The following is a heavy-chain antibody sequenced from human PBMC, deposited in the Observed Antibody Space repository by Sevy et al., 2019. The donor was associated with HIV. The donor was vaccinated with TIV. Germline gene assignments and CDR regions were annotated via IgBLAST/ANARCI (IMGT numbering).Heavy chain of an antibody. V-gene: IGHV1-2*02. D-gene: IGHD1-1*01. J-gene: IGHJ5*02. CDR2: INSAGT. CDR1: GSTFSDDY. Sequence: ASVKVSCKTSGSTFSDDYIHWVRQAPGERLEWLGWINSAGTNYAEPFQGRVTMTRDASITTAYMELNSLRSDDTATYYCATSANLDTSWFDPWGPGVVVTVSS. CDR3: ATSANLDTSWFDP.